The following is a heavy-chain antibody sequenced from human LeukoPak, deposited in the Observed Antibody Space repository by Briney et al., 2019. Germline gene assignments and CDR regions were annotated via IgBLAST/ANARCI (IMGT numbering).Heavy chain of an antibody. D-gene: IGHD3-22*01. V-gene: IGHV3-7*05. J-gene: IGHJ4*02. CDR3: AKDLVYYYASSGYYSPFDY. Sequence: GGSLRLSCTASGFTSSSYWMSWVRQAPGKGLEWVASINQDGSEKYYVDSVKGRFTISRDNAKNSLYLQMNSLRAEDTAVYYCAKDLVYYYASSGYYSPFDYWGQGTLVTVSS. CDR2: INQDGSEK. CDR1: GFTSSSYW.